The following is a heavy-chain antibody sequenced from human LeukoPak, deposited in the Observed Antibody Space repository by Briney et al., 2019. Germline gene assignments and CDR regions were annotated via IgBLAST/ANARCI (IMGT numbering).Heavy chain of an antibody. CDR3: ARVDDYYFDY. J-gene: IGHJ4*02. D-gene: IGHD3-16*01. CDR1: GGSFSSYY. Sequence: KPSETLSLTCAVYGGSFSSYYWSWIRQPAGKGLEWIGRIYTSGSTNYNPSLKSRVTMSVDTSKNQFSLKLSSVTAADTAVYYCARVDDYYFDYWGQGTLVTVSS. CDR2: IYTSGST. V-gene: IGHV4-59*10.